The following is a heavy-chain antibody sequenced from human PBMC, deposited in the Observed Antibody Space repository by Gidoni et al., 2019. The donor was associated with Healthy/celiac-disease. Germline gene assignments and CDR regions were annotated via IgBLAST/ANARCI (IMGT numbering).Heavy chain of an antibody. V-gene: IGHV3-30*18. Sequence: QVQLVESGGGVVQPGRSLRLSCAASGFTFSNYGMHWVRQAPGKGLEWVAVISYDGSNKYYADSVKGRFTISRDNSKNTLYLQMNSLRAEDTAVYYCAKALRFLEWFVAVDVWGQGTTVTVSS. CDR2: ISYDGSNK. D-gene: IGHD3-3*01. CDR1: GFTFSNYG. J-gene: IGHJ6*02. CDR3: AKALRFLEWFVAVDV.